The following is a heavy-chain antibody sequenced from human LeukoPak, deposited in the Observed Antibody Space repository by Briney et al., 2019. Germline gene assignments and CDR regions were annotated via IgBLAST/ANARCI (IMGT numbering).Heavy chain of an antibody. Sequence: GGSLRLSCAASGFTFSSSWMYWVRQVPGKGLVWVSRMNSDGSDTGYADSVKGRFTISRDNAKNTLYLQMNSLRAEDTAVYYCARDLVWFGEPKGYYNYMDVWGKGTTVTVSS. J-gene: IGHJ6*03. CDR1: GFTFSSSW. CDR2: MNSDGSDT. V-gene: IGHV3-74*01. D-gene: IGHD3-10*01. CDR3: ARDLVWFGEPKGYYNYMDV.